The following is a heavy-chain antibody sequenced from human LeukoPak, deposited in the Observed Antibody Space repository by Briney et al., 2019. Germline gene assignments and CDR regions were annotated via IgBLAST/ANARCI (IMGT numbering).Heavy chain of an antibody. J-gene: IGHJ4*02. CDR1: GGSISSYY. Sequence: SETLSLTCTVSGGSISSYYWSWIRQPAGKGLEWIGRIYTSGSTNYNPSLKSRVTMSVDTSKNQFSLKLSSATAADTAVYYCARERRITMVRGVINVPDYWGQGTLVTVSS. CDR2: IYTSGST. D-gene: IGHD3-10*01. CDR3: ARERRITMVRGVINVPDY. V-gene: IGHV4-4*07.